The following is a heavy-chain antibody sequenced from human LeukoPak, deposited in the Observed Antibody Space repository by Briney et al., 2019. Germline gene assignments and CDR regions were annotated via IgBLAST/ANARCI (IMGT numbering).Heavy chain of an antibody. CDR1: GGSISSSSYY. D-gene: IGHD6-13*01. CDR3: ARPRQPSSSSQDDALDI. CDR2: IYYSGST. V-gene: IGHV4-39*07. J-gene: IGHJ3*02. Sequence: SETLSLTCTVSGGSISSSSYYWGWIRQPPGKGLEWIGSIYYSGSTYYNPSLKSRVTISVDTSKNQFSLKLSSVTAADTAVYYCARPRQPSSSSQDDALDIWGQGTMVTVSS.